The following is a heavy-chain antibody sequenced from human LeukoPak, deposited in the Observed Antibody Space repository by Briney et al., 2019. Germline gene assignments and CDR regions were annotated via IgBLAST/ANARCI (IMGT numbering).Heavy chain of an antibody. J-gene: IGHJ4*02. D-gene: IGHD6-13*01. CDR2: INHSGST. Sequence: PSETLSLTCAVYGGSFSGYYWSWIRQPPGKGLEWIGEINHSGSTNYNPSLKSRVTISVDTSNNQFSLKLSSVTAADTAVYYRARGLHSSSWYLYYFDYWGQGTLVTVSS. V-gene: IGHV4-34*01. CDR3: ARGLHSSSWYLYYFDY. CDR1: GGSFSGYY.